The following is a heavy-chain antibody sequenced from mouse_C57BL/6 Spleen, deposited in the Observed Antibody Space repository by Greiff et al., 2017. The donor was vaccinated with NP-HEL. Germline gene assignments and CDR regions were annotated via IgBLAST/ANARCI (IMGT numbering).Heavy chain of an antibody. CDR2: ISDGGSYT. Sequence: DVHLVESGGGLVKPGGSLKLSCAASGFTFSSYAMSWVRQTPEKRLEWVATISDGGSYTYYPDNVKGRFTISRDNAKNNLYLQMSHLKSEDTAMYYCARGPYDYDYFDYWGQGTTLTVSS. D-gene: IGHD2-4*01. CDR3: ARGPYDYDYFDY. J-gene: IGHJ2*01. V-gene: IGHV5-4*01. CDR1: GFTFSSYA.